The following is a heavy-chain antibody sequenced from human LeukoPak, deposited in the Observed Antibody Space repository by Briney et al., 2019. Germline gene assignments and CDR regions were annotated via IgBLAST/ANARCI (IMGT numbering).Heavy chain of an antibody. CDR1: GGSISSYY. CDR2: IYYSGST. V-gene: IGHV4-59*01. CDR3: ARVHVYYYMDV. Sequence: SEALSLTCTVSGGSISSYYWSWIRQPPGKGLEWIGYIYYSGSTNYNPSLKSRVTISVDTSKNQFSLKLSSVTAADTAVYYCARVHVYYYMDVWGKGTTVTVSS. J-gene: IGHJ6*03.